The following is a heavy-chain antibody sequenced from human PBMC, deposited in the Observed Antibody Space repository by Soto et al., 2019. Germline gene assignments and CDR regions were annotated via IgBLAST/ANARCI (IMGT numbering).Heavy chain of an antibody. V-gene: IGHV1-8*01. CDR3: ARHLRYSSSSRRLPATLDYYYYYGMDV. D-gene: IGHD6-6*01. Sequence: ASVKVSCKASGYTFTSNDINWVRQATGQGLEWMGWMNPNSGNTGYAQKFQGRVTMTTNASTSTAYMELSSLRSEDTAVYYCARHLRYSSSSRRLPATLDYYYYYGMDVWGQGTTVTVSS. J-gene: IGHJ6*02. CDR2: MNPNSGNT. CDR1: GYTFTSND.